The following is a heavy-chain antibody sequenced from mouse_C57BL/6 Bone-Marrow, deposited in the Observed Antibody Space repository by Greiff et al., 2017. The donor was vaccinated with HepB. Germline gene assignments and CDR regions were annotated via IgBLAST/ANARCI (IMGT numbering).Heavy chain of an antibody. J-gene: IGHJ2*01. CDR3: AREELRYGSSLDY. Sequence: QVHVKQSGAELARPGASVKLSCKASGYTFTSYGISWVKQRTGQGLEWIGEIYPRSGNTYYNEKFKGKATLTADKSSSTAYMELRSLTSEDSAVYFCAREELRYGSSLDYWGQGTTLTVSS. V-gene: IGHV1-81*01. D-gene: IGHD1-1*01. CDR2: IYPRSGNT. CDR1: GYTFTSYG.